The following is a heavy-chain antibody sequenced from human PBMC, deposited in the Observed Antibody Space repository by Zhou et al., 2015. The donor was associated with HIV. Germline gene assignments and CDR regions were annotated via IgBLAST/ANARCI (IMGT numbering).Heavy chain of an antibody. CDR2: IIPIFGTA. D-gene: IGHD3-10*01. CDR3: ARDRGITMVRGASHYYYGMDV. V-gene: IGHV1-69*13. J-gene: IGHJ6*02. Sequence: QVQLVQSGAEVKKPGASVKVSCKASGYTFTSYGISWVRQAPGQGLEWMGGIIPIFGTANYAQKFQGRVTITADESTSTAYMELSSLRSEDTAVYYCARDRGITMVRGASHYYYGMDVWGQGTTVTVSS. CDR1: GYTFTSYG.